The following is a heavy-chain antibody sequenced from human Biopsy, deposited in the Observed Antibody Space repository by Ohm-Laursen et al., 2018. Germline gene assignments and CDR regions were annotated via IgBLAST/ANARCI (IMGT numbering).Heavy chain of an antibody. CDR2: IYYSGNT. J-gene: IGHJ4*02. CDR3: ARQVDFWSGYVDY. V-gene: IGHV4-39*01. CDR1: GGSISDSTYR. D-gene: IGHD3-3*01. Sequence: SDTLSLTCAVSGGSISDSTYRWGWIRQSPGKGLEWIGNIYYSGNTDYSPSLKSRVTISVDTSNNQFSLKLRSVTAADTAVYYCARQVDFWSGYVDYWGQGTLVAVSS.